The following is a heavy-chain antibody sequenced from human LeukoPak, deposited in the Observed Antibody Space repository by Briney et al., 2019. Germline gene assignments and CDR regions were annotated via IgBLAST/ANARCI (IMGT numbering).Heavy chain of an antibody. CDR2: TSGSGDTI. CDR3: ARARGGSHFRLDC. J-gene: IGHJ4*02. Sequence: GGSLRLSCAASGFTFSGYSMNWVRQAPGKGLEWVSSTSGSGDTIYYADSAKGRFTISRDNAKNSLYLQMNTLRDEDTAVYYCARARGGSHFRLDCWGQGTLVTVSS. D-gene: IGHD1-26*01. CDR1: GFTFSGYS. V-gene: IGHV3-48*02.